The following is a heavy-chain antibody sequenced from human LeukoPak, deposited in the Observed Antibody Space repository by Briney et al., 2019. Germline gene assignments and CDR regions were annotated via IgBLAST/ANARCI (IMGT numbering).Heavy chain of an antibody. D-gene: IGHD1/OR15-1a*01. CDR1: GFIASSNY. CDR2: IYSGGST. CDR3: ATGGRSGVALEQ. V-gene: IGHV3-53*01. J-gene: IGHJ4*02. Sequence: GGSLRLSCVVSGFIASSNYMTWVRQAPGKGLECISLIYSGGSTYYADSVMGRFTISRDNSKTTLFLQMNSLKAEDTAVYYCATGGRSGVALEQWGQGTLVTVSS.